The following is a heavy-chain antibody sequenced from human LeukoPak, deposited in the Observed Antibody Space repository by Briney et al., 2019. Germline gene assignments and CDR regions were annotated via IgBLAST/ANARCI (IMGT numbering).Heavy chain of an antibody. V-gene: IGHV1-69*06. CDR3: ARGRLAAAQNWLDP. CDR2: VMPIFATA. J-gene: IGHJ5*02. D-gene: IGHD6-13*01. Sequence: GASVKVSCKASGGTFSSYDISWVRQAPGQGLEWMGGVMPIFATANYAQKFQGRVTITADKSTSTAYMELSSLRSEGTAVYYCARGRLAAAQNWLDPWGQGTLVTVFS. CDR1: GGTFSSYD.